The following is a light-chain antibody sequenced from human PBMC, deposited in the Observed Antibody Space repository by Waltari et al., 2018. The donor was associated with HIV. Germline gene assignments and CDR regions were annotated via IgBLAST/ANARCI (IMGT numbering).Light chain of an antibody. V-gene: IGLV2-14*03. J-gene: IGLJ3*02. CDR1: SSDIGIFNY. CDR3: TSFTRSSTWV. CDR2: DVS. Sequence: QSALTQPASVSGSPGQSITISCHGTSSDIGIFNYVSWYQQHPGKAPKLMISDVSNRPSGVSSRFSGSKSGNTASLTISGLQAEDEADYYCTSFTRSSTWVFGGGTKLTVL.